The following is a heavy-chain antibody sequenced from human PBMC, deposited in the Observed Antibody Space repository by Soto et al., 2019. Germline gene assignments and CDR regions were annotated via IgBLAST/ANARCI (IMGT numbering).Heavy chain of an antibody. V-gene: IGHV3-48*04. CDR2: IGARGFPI. CDR3: ATEPFDY. Sequence: EVQLVESGGGVMQPGGSLRLSCVASGLDFGVYPMNWVRQAPGKGLEWVSYIGARGFPIYYADSVRGRFATSRDNAHNSVYLQMDSLRAEDTAQYFCATEPFDYWGRGALVTVSS. CDR1: GLDFGVYP. J-gene: IGHJ4*02.